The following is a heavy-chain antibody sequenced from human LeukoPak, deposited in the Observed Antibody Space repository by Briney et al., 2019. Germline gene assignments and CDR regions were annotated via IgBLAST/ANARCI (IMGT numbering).Heavy chain of an antibody. J-gene: IGHJ4*02. CDR3: AKGGNYGYVFYY. Sequence: PGGSLRLSCAASGFTFSSYGMHWVRQAPGKGLEWVALIRYDGSNKYYADSVKGRFTISRDNSKNTLYLQMNSLRAEDTAVYYCAKGGNYGYVFYYWGQGTLVTVSS. D-gene: IGHD5-18*01. CDR1: GFTFSSYG. CDR2: IRYDGSNK. V-gene: IGHV3-30*02.